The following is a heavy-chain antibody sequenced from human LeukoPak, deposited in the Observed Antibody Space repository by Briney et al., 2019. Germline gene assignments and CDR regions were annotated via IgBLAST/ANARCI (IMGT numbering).Heavy chain of an antibody. D-gene: IGHD4/OR15-4a*01. CDR1: GGSISNFY. J-gene: IGHJ6*02. V-gene: IGHV4-59*01. CDR3: AREDPQTRVPEGMDV. Sequence: SETLSLTCTVSGGSISNFYWSWIRQSPGKGLEWIGYVYYSGTTNSNPSLKSRVTISVVTSKNQFSLQLRSVTAADSAVYFCAREDPQTRVPEGMDVWGQGTTVIVSS. CDR2: VYYSGTT.